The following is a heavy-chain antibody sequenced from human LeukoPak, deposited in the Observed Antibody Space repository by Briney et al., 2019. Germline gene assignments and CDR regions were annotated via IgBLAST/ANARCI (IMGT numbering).Heavy chain of an antibody. D-gene: IGHD1-26*01. CDR3: AREGGGSGLWYYDL. CDR1: GFTFGSYS. V-gene: IGHV3-64*02. J-gene: IGHJ2*01. Sequence: GGSLRLSCAASGFTFGSYSMHWVRQAPGKGPEFVSVIGGDGLTTFYADSVKDRFTISRDNSKGTLYLEMGSLRAEDMAVYYCAREGGGSGLWYYDLWGRGTLVTVSS. CDR2: IGGDGLTT.